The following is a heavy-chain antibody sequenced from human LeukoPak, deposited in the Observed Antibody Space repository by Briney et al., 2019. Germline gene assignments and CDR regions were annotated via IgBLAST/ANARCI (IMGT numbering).Heavy chain of an antibody. J-gene: IGHJ2*01. CDR2: IYSGGST. CDR1: GFTVSSNY. D-gene: IGHD2-15*01. V-gene: IGHV3-66*01. CDR3: ASVGVVAATPYWYFDL. Sequence: GGSLRLSCAASGFTVSSNYMSWVRQAPGKGLEWVSVIYSGGSTYYADSVKGRFTISRDNSKNTLYLQMNSLRAEDTAVYYCASVGVVAATPYWYFDLWGRGTLVTVSS.